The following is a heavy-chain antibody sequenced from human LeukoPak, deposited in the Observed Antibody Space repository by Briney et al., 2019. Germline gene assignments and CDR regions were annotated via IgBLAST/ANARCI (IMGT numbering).Heavy chain of an antibody. CDR3: ARVVPNYSRDWFDP. V-gene: IGHV3-7*01. Sequence: GESLRLSCAASGFTFSSYWMSWVRQAPGKGLEWVANIKQDGSEKYYVDSVKGRFTISRDNAKNSLYLQMNSLRADDTAVYYCARVVPNYSRDWFDPWGQGTLVTVSS. D-gene: IGHD2-21*01. CDR1: GFTFSSYW. CDR2: IKQDGSEK. J-gene: IGHJ5*02.